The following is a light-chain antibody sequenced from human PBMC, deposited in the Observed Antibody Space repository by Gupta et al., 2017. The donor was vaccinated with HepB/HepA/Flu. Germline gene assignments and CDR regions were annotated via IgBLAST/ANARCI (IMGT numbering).Light chain of an antibody. J-gene: IGLJ1*01. CDR1: GSNIGSNP. V-gene: IGLV1-44*01. CDR3: AAWDDSLSFYV. Sequence: SVLTQPPSASGTPGQRVSISCSGSGSNIGSNPVNWYRQLPGPAPNLLIYNNNQRPSGVPERFSGSKSGTSASLATSGLQAEDVADFYCAAWDDSLSFYVFGTGTKFTVL. CDR2: NNN.